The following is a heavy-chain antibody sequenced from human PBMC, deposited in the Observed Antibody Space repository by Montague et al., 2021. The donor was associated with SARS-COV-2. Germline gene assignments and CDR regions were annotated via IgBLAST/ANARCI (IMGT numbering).Heavy chain of an antibody. CDR3: ARQKMDSVTIFGVVIHNRWFNP. Sequence: SETLSLTCTVSGGSISSSSYYWGWIRQPPGKGLEWIGNIYYSGSTYYNPSLKSRVTISVDTSKNQFSLKLSSVTTADTAVYYCARQKMDSVTIFGVVIHNRWFNPWGQGTLVTVSS. J-gene: IGHJ5*02. V-gene: IGHV4-39*01. D-gene: IGHD3-3*01. CDR2: IYYSGST. CDR1: GGSISSSSYY.